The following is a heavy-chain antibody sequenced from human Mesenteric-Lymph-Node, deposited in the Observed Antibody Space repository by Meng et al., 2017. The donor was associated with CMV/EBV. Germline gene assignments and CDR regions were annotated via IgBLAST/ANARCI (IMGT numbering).Heavy chain of an antibody. D-gene: IGHD4-17*01. CDR3: ARGGVTTEEGWDY. CDR1: GFSFSTFA. J-gene: IGHJ4*02. CDR2: ISSGSTI. V-gene: IGHV3-69-1*01. Sequence: GESLKISCAASGFSFSTFAMSCVRQAPGKGLEWVSSISSGSTIYYADAVKGRFTISRDNANNSLCLQMNSLRAEDTAVYYCARGGVTTEEGWDYWGQGTLVTVSS.